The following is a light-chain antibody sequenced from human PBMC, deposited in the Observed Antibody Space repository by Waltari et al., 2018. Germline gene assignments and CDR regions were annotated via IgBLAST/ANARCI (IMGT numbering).Light chain of an antibody. J-gene: IGKJ2*01. CDR3: QQYNNWPPLYT. CDR1: QSISTN. V-gene: IGKV3-15*01. Sequence: EIVMTQSPATLSMSPGEKATLSCRARQSISTNLAWYQQRPGQAPRLLIYDTSTRPTGIPVKFSGSGSVTEFTLTISDLQPEDFAVYYCQQYNNWPPLYTFGQGTKLDIK. CDR2: DTS.